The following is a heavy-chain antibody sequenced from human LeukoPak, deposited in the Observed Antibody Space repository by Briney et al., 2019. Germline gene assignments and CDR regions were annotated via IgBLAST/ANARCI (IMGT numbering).Heavy chain of an antibody. CDR3: ARGRRIVVLPGRGYFDL. D-gene: IGHD4/OR15-4a*01. V-gene: IGHV4-39*02. Sequence: SETLSLTCNVSGDSISSSSYYWSWIRVPPGKGLEWIGSIYYAGSAYYNPSLKSRVTLSVDTSTNHFSLNIKSVTAADTAMYYCARGRRIVVLPGRGYFDLWGRGTLVTVSS. CDR2: IYYAGSA. CDR1: GDSISSSSYY. J-gene: IGHJ2*01.